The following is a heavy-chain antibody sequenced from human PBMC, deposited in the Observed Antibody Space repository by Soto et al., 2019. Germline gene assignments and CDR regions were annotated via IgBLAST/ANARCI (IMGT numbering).Heavy chain of an antibody. J-gene: IGHJ6*02. CDR3: ARAPRVSDGMGV. CDR2: MCDYNGNT. D-gene: IGHD2-21*01. Sequence: QVQLVQSGAEAKKPGAAVKVSCKASGYTFTSDGISLVRQAPGQGREWMGWMCDYNGNTHYAQKLQGRVTMTTDTATSTADMELRGLRSNDKAVYYCARAPRVSDGMGVWGQGATVTVSS. CDR1: GYTFTSDG. V-gene: IGHV1-18*01.